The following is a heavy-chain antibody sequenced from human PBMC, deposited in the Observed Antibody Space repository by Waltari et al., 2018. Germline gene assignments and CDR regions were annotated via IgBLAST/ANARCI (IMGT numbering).Heavy chain of an antibody. CDR1: GGSISSGDYY. CDR3: ASRLVWGNNWFDP. V-gene: IGHV4-30-4*08. Sequence: QVQLQESGPGLVKPSQTLSLTCTVSGGSISSGDYYWSWIPQPPGKGLEWIGYIYYSGSTYYNPSLKSRVTISVDTSKNQFSLKLSSVTAADTAVYYCASRLVWGNNWFDPWGQGTLVTVSS. J-gene: IGHJ5*02. CDR2: IYYSGST. D-gene: IGHD3-16*01.